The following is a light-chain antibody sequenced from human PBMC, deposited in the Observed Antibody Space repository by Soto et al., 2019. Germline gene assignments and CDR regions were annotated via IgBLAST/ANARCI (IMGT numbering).Light chain of an antibody. J-gene: IGKJ1*01. CDR1: QSIRTD. Sequence: EIVLTQSPATLSVSPGETATLSCRASQSIRTDLVWYQQRPGQAPRLLISRASSRATDIPARFSGSGSGTEFTLTINGLQSDDFAVYYCLQYNDWPRTFGQGTKVDLK. CDR3: LQYNDWPRT. CDR2: RAS. V-gene: IGKV3-15*01.